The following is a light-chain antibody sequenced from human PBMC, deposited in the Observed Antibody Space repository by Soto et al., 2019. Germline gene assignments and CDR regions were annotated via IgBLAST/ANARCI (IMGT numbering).Light chain of an antibody. J-gene: IGKJ4*01. CDR1: QGISSY. CDR2: AAS. V-gene: IGKV1-9*01. Sequence: DIPLTQSPSFLSASVGDRVTITCRASQGISSYLAWYQQKPGKAPKLLIYAASTLQSGVPSRFSGSGSGTEFTLTISSLQPEDFATYYCQQLNSYPLPFGGGTKVEIK. CDR3: QQLNSYPLP.